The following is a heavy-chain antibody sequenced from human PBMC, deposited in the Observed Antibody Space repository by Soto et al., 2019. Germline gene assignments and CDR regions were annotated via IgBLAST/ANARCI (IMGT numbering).Heavy chain of an antibody. CDR1: GYAIASGHY. Sequence: LSLTCDVSGYAIASGHYWGWIRQAPGKGLEWIGNIFHDERTNYNPSLKSRVFILLDTSKNHFSLKLTSVTAADTAVYYCARFRGYCTAGNCAIDYWGQGTLVTVSS. D-gene: IGHD2-15*01. J-gene: IGHJ4*02. CDR2: IFHDERT. V-gene: IGHV4-38-2*01. CDR3: ARFRGYCTAGNCAIDY.